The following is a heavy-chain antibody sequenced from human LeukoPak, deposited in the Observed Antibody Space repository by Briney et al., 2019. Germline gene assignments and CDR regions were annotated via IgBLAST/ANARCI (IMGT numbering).Heavy chain of an antibody. V-gene: IGHV3-7*01. CDR3: ARAGVTWGYDY. J-gene: IGHJ4*02. D-gene: IGHD2-8*01. CDR2: IKPDGSEE. Sequence: PGGSLRLSCTASGFTFSTYWMSWVRQAPGKGLEWVANIKPDGSEEYCVDSVKGRFTISRDNAKTSLYLQMNSLRAEDTAVYYCARAGVTWGYDYWGQGTLVTVSS. CDR1: GFTFSTYW.